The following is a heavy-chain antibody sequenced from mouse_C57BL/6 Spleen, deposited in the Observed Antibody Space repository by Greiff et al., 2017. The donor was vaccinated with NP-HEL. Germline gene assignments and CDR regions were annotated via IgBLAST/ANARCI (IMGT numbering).Heavy chain of an antibody. V-gene: IGHV1-82*01. J-gene: IGHJ2*01. Sequence: QVQLQQSGPELVKPGASVKISCKASGYAFSSSWMNWVKQRPGKGLERIGRIYPGDGDTNYNGKFKGKATLTADKSSSTAYMQLSSLTSEDSAVYFCARRDYGRNWGQGTTLTVSS. CDR3: ARRDYGRN. CDR1: GYAFSSSW. D-gene: IGHD1-1*02. CDR2: IYPGDGDT.